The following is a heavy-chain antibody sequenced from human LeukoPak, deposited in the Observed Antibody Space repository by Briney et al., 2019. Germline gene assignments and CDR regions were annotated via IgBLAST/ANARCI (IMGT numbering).Heavy chain of an antibody. CDR3: TTKRVGAPAFDY. J-gene: IGHJ4*02. CDR2: IKSKTDGGTI. Sequence: GRSLRLSCAASGFTFSNAWVNWVRQAPGEGLEWVGRIKSKTDGGTIDYAVPVKGRFTMSRDDSKNTLYLQMNGLKTEDTAVYYCTTKRVGAPAFDYWGQGALVTVSS. D-gene: IGHD1-26*01. CDR1: GFTFSNAW. V-gene: IGHV3-15*07.